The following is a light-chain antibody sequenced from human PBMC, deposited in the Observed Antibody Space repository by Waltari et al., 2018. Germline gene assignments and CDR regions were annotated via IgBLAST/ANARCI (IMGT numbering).Light chain of an antibody. CDR1: ALPKQY. J-gene: IGLJ3*02. CDR2: KDN. V-gene: IGLV3-25*03. Sequence: YELTQPPSVSVSPGQTAKITCSGEALPKQYAYWYKQTPGQAPVVVMSKDNERPSGIPERFSGSTSGTIVTLTITGVQAEDEADYYCQSADSSGTYWVFGGGTKLTVL. CDR3: QSADSSGTYWV.